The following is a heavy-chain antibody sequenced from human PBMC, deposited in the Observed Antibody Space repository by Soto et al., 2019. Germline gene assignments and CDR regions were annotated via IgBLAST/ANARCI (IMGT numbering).Heavy chain of an antibody. CDR2: IRSKANSYAT. CDR3: TRSGSYYNLYYYYYYMDV. CDR1: GVTFIGSA. Sequence: GGFLRLSCAASGVTFIGSAMHWVRQASGKGLEWVGRIRSKANSYATAYAASVKGRFTISRDDSKNTAYLQMNSLKTEDTAVYYCTRSGSYYNLYYYYYYMDVWGKGTTVTVSS. D-gene: IGHD3-10*01. J-gene: IGHJ6*03. V-gene: IGHV3-73*01.